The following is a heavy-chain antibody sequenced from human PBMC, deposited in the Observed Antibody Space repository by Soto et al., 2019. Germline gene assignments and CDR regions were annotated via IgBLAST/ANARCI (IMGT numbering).Heavy chain of an antibody. CDR3: ARKTRSTASYYPYSRDV. CDR1: GFSLSTSGMC. V-gene: IGHV2-70*11. J-gene: IGHJ6*03. D-gene: IGHD4-17*01. Sequence: ASGPTLVNPTQTLTLTCTFSGFSLSTSGMCVSWIRQPPGKALEWLARIDWDDDKYYSTSLKTRLTISKDTSKNQVVLTMTNMDPVDTATYYCARKTRSTASYYPYSRDVWGKGTTVTVSS. CDR2: IDWDDDK.